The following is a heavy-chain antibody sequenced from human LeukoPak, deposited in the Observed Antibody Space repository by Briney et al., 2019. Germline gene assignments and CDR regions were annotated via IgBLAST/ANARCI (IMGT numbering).Heavy chain of an antibody. D-gene: IGHD6-13*01. CDR2: INHSGST. CDR3: ARFGYSSSWYVAGMDV. J-gene: IGHJ6*02. Sequence: NASETLSLTCAVYGGSFSGYYWSWIRQPPGKGLEWIGEINHSGSTNYNPSLKSRVTISVDTSKNQFSLKLSSVTAADTAVYYCARFGYSSSWYVAGMDVWGQGTTVTVSS. V-gene: IGHV4-34*01. CDR1: GGSFSGYY.